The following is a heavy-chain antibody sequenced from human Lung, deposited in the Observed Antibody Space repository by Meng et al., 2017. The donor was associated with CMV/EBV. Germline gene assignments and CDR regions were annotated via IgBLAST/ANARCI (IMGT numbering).Heavy chain of an antibody. Sequence: GGSXRLXCAASGFXFSSYSMNWVRQAPGKWLEWVSSISNSGAYIYYADSVKGRFTISRDNAQNSLFLHMNSLRAEDSAVYYCARDVSPRSSAYFAIYYFYALDVXGQGXTVTVSS. D-gene: IGHD2-21*01. J-gene: IGHJ6*02. V-gene: IGHV3-21*01. CDR3: ARDVSPRSSAYFAIYYFYALDV. CDR1: GFXFSSYS. CDR2: ISNSGAYI.